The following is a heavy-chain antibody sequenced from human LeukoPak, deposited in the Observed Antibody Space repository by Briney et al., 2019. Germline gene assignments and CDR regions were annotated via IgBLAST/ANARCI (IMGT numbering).Heavy chain of an antibody. CDR1: RFTFSNAW. Sequence: PGGSLRLSCAASRFTFSNAWMNWVRQAPGKGLEWVGRIKSKTDGGATDYAAPVKGRSSISRNDSEDTLYLQMNSLRAEDTAVYYCARDRKPDSGYLDYWGQGTLVTVSS. J-gene: IGHJ4*02. CDR2: IKSKTDGGAT. CDR3: ARDRKPDSGYLDY. D-gene: IGHD1-26*01. V-gene: IGHV3-15*01.